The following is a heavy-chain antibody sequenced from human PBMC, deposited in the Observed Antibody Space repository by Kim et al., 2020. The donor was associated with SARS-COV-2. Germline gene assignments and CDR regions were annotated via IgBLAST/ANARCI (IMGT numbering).Heavy chain of an antibody. Sequence: ASVKVSCKASGYRFTGYSIHWVRQAPGQGLEWMGRINPSCGGTSYGQKFQGRVTLTRDTSINTAYMELSGLRSDDTAVFFCAREATSMGNSFDLWGRGTMVTVSS. CDR1: GYRFTGYS. D-gene: IGHD1-1*01. CDR3: AREATSMGNSFDL. CDR2: INPSCGGT. J-gene: IGHJ3*01. V-gene: IGHV1-2*06.